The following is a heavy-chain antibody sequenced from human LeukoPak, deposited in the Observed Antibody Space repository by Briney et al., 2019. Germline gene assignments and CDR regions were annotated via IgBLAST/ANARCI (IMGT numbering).Heavy chain of an antibody. CDR2: IKYDGSEK. V-gene: IGHV3-7*01. J-gene: IGHJ4*02. CDR3: ARDYVWGSSESDY. Sequence: GRSLRLSCAASGFTFSNYWMTWFRQTPGKDLEWVGNIKYDGSEKYYVDSVKGRFTISRDNAKNSLYLHMNGLRVEDTAIYYCARDYVWGSSESDYWGQGTLVTVSS. D-gene: IGHD7-27*01. CDR1: GFTFSNYW.